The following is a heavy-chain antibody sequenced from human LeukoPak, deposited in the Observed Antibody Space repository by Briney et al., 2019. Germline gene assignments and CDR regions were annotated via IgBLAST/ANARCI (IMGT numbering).Heavy chain of an antibody. CDR1: GFTFHTYA. CDR2: TRGGGGGT. CDR3: AKVRGVGTHIWLLPWDL. D-gene: IGHD3-10*01. J-gene: IGHJ1*01. V-gene: IGHV3-23*01. Sequence: GGSLRLSCAASGFTFHTYAMAWFRQTPGKGLEGASSTRGGGGGTYYAHSVKGRFTISRDNGNNTLYLQMNGLTAADTAFYYCAKVRGVGTHIWLLPWDLWGQGTLVTVSS.